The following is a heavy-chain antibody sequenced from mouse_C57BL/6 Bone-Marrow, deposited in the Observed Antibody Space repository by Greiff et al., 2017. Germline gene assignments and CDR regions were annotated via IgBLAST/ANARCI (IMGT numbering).Heavy chain of an antibody. CDR2: IDPSDSYT. V-gene: IGHV1-69*01. CDR1: GYTFTSYW. D-gene: IGHD1-1*01. Sequence: QVQLQQPGAELVMPGASVKLSCKASGYTFTSYWMHWVKQRPGQGLEWIGEIDPSDSYTNYNQKFKGKSTLTVDKSSSTAYMQLSSLTSEDSAVYYCARTGTVVARDYFDYWGQGTTLTVSS. CDR3: ARTGTVVARDYFDY. J-gene: IGHJ2*01.